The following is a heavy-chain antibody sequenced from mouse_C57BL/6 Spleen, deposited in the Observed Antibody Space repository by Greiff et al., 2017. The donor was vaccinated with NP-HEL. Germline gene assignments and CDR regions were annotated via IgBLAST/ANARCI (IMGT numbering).Heavy chain of an antibody. Sequence: EVKLQESGPELVKPGASVKMSCKASGYTFTDYNMHWVKQSHGKSLEWIGYINPNNGGTSYNQKFKGKATLTVNKSSSTAYMELRSLTSEDSAVYYCARKLYYYGSGYFDVWGTGTTVTVSS. CDR1: GYTFTDYN. D-gene: IGHD1-1*01. J-gene: IGHJ1*03. CDR2: INPNNGGT. CDR3: ARKLYYYGSGYFDV. V-gene: IGHV1-22*01.